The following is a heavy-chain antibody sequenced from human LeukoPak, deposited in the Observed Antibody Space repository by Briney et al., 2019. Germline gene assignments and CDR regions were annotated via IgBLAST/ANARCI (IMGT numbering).Heavy chain of an antibody. CDR1: GYSFTDYW. CDR2: IYPGDSDT. V-gene: IGHV5-51*01. Sequence: GESLKISCKGSGYSFTDYWIGWVRQMPGKGLEWMGIIYPGDSDTRYSPSFQGQVTISVDKSISTAYLQWSSLKASDTAMYYCARLPYYDTSGYLDYWGQGTLVIVSS. J-gene: IGHJ4*02. CDR3: ARLPYYDTSGYLDY. D-gene: IGHD3-22*01.